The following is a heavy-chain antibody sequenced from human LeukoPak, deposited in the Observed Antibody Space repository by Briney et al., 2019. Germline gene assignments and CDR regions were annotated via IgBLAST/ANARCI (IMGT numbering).Heavy chain of an antibody. CDR2: ISTAGTTI. CDR1: GFTFSSYS. V-gene: IGHV3-48*04. D-gene: IGHD6-19*01. CDR3: ARDRGSGWTGYFDY. J-gene: IGHJ4*02. Sequence: PGGSLRLSCAASGFTFSSYSMNWVHQAPGKGLEWVSYISTAGTTIYYTDSVKGRFTISRDNAKNSLYLQMNSLRAEDTAVYYCARDRGSGWTGYFDYWGQGILVTVSS.